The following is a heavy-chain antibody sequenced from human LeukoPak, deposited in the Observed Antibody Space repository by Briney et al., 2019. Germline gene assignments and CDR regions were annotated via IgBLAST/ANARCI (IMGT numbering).Heavy chain of an antibody. CDR1: GLSFSSYN. D-gene: IGHD2/OR15-2a*01. V-gene: IGHV3-21*01. Sequence: GGSLRLSCAASGLSFSSYNMNWVRQAPGKGLEWVSSISSSGSYIYYADSVKGRFTISRDNARNSLYLQMNSLRAEDTAVYYCAGTISSFDLWGRGTLVTVSS. CDR2: ISSSGSYI. J-gene: IGHJ2*01. CDR3: AGTISSFDL.